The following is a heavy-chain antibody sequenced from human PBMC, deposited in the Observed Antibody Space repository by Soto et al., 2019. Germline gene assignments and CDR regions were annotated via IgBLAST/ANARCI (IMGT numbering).Heavy chain of an antibody. V-gene: IGHV1-8*01. J-gene: IGHJ6*02. D-gene: IGHD6-6*01. CDR2: MNPNSRNT. CDR3: ARQTSSSSPDYYYYYGMDV. Sequence: GASVKVSWKASGYTFTTYDINWVRQATGQGLEWMGWMNPNSRNTGYAQKFQGRVTTTSNTSISTAYMELSSLRSEDTAVYYCARQTSSSSPDYYYYYGMDVWGQGTTVTVSS. CDR1: GYTFTTYD.